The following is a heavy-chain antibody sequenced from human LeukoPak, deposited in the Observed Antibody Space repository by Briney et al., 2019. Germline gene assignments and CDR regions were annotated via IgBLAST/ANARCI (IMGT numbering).Heavy chain of an antibody. CDR1: GFTFSDYY. D-gene: IGHD1-26*01. CDR3: ARDSLVGATTEFDY. V-gene: IGHV3-11*01. Sequence: GGSLRLSCAASGFTFSDYYMSWIRQAPGKGLEWVSYISSSGSTIYYADSVKGRFTISRDNAKNSLYLQMNSLRAEDTAVYYCARDSLVGATTEFDYWGQGTLVTVSS. J-gene: IGHJ4*02. CDR2: ISSSGSTI.